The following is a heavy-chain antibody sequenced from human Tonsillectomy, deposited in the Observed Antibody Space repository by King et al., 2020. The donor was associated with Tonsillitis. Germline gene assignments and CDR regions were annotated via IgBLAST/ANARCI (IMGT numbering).Heavy chain of an antibody. CDR3: ARDADYGGNPRGIDY. J-gene: IGHJ4*02. V-gene: IGHV4-39*02. CDR2: IYYSGST. D-gene: IGHD4-23*01. CDR1: CGFISSRSYY. Sequence: QLQESGLGLVKPSETLFLTCTVSCGFISSRSYYGGWISQPPGKGLEWIGRIYYSGSTYYNPSLKSRGTISVDTSKNQFSLKLSSVTAADTAVYYCARDADYGGNPRGIDYWGQGTLVTVSS.